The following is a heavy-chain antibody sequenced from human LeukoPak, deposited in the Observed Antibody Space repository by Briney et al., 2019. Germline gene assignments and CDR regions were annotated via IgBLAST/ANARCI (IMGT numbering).Heavy chain of an antibody. CDR1: GGSFSGYY. J-gene: IGHJ3*02. CDR2: INHSGST. CDR3: ASISIAAARKAFDI. D-gene: IGHD6-13*01. V-gene: IGHV4-34*01. Sequence: SETLSLTCAVYGGSFSGYYRSWIRQPPGKGLEWIGEINHSGSTNYNPSLKSRVTISVDTSKNQFSLKLSSVTAADTAVYYCASISIAAARKAFDIWGQGTMVTVSS.